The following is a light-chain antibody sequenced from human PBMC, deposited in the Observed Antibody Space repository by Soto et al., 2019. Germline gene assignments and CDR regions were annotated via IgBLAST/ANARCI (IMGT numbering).Light chain of an antibody. V-gene: IGKV3-11*01. Sequence: EIVLKQSPATLSLSPGERATLSCRASQSVSSNLAWYQQKPGQAPRLLIHGASNRATGIPARFSGSGSGTDFTLTISNLEPEDFAVYYCQQHSHWPPWTFGQGTKV. J-gene: IGKJ1*01. CDR2: GAS. CDR1: QSVSSN. CDR3: QQHSHWPPWT.